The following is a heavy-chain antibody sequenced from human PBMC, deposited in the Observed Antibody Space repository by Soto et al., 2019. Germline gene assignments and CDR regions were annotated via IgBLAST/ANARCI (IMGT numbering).Heavy chain of an antibody. V-gene: IGHV4-31*03. D-gene: IGHD4-17*01. J-gene: IGHJ6*02. CDR2: IYYSGST. CDR1: GGSISSGGYY. CDR3: ARDRDYGGNSVLDYYGMDV. Sequence: SETLSLTCTVSGGSISSGGYYWSSIRQHPGKGLEWIGYIYYSGSTYYNPSLKSRVTISVDTSKNQFSLKLSSVTAADTAVYYCARDRDYGGNSVLDYYGMDVWGQGTTVT.